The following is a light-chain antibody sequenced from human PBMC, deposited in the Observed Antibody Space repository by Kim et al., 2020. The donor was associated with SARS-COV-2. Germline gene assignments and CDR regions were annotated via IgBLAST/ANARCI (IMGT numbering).Light chain of an antibody. Sequence: GQSVTIYCTGTSRDVGFYNYVSWYQHHPGKAPQLLIYEVSQRPSGVPDRFSGSKSGNTASLTVSGLQAEDEADYYCSSYAGTNFFVFGTGTKVTVL. J-gene: IGLJ1*01. CDR2: EVS. V-gene: IGLV2-8*01. CDR1: SRDVGFYNY. CDR3: SSYAGTNFFV.